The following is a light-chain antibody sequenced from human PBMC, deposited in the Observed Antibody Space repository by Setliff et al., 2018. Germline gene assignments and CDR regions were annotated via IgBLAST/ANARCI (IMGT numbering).Light chain of an antibody. V-gene: IGLV2-8*01. CDR3: SSYAGSNNDV. J-gene: IGLJ1*01. Sequence: QSALTQPPSASGSPGQSVTISCTGTSSDVGGYNYVSWYQQHPGKAPKLTIYEVSKWPSGVPDRFSGSKSGNTASLTVSGLQAEDEGDYYCSSYAGSNNDVFGTGTKGTVL. CDR1: SSDVGGYNY. CDR2: EVS.